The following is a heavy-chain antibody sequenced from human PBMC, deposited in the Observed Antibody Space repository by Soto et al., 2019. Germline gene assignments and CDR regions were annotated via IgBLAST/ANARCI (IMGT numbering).Heavy chain of an antibody. CDR2: ISAYNGNT. Sequence: ASVKVSCKASGYTFTSYVISWVRQAPGQGLEWMGWISAYNGNTNYAQKLQGRVTMTTDTSTSTAYMELRSLRSDDTAVYYCARDLREIFGVVIHYFDYWGQGTLVTVSS. V-gene: IGHV1-18*01. CDR3: ARDLREIFGVVIHYFDY. D-gene: IGHD3-3*01. CDR1: GYTFTSYV. J-gene: IGHJ4*02.